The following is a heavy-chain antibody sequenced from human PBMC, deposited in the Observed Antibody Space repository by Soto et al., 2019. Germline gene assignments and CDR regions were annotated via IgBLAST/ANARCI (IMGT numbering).Heavy chain of an antibody. V-gene: IGHV3-23*01. CDR2: VSIGGST. Sequence: GSLRLSCAASGFTFSSYAMGWVRQGPGKGLEWVAVVSIGGSTHYADSVRGRFTISRDNSKNTLFLQMNSLRAEDTAVYYCAGAPSIAARPGIAAAGTYYWGQGTLVTVSS. D-gene: IGHD6-13*01. CDR1: GFTFSSYA. J-gene: IGHJ4*02. CDR3: AGAPSIAARPGIAAAGTYY.